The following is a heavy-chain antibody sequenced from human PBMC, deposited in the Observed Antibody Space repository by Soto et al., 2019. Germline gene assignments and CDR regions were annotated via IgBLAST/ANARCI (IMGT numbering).Heavy chain of an antibody. CDR1: GFTFSNYW. Sequence: GGSLRLSCAASGFTFSNYWMSWVRQAPGKGLEWVANIKQDGSEKYYVDYVKGRFTISRDNAKNSLYLQMNSLRAEETAVYYCARFRITMIRGVTTPSYYFYMDVWGKGTTVTVS. CDR2: IKQDGSEK. CDR3: ARFRITMIRGVTTPSYYFYMDV. V-gene: IGHV3-7*01. D-gene: IGHD3-10*01. J-gene: IGHJ6*03.